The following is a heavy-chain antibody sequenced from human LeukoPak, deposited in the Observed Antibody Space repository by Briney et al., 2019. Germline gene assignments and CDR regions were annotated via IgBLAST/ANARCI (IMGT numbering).Heavy chain of an antibody. CDR1: GFTFSSYG. D-gene: IGHD6-19*01. CDR3: AKDSRIAVAGTFDY. Sequence: PGGSLRLSCAASGFTFSSYGMHWVRQAPGKGLEWVAVISYDGSNKYYADSVKGRFTISRDNSKNTLYLQMNSLRAEDTAVYYCAKDSRIAVAGTFDYWGQGTLVTVSS. J-gene: IGHJ4*02. V-gene: IGHV3-30*18. CDR2: ISYDGSNK.